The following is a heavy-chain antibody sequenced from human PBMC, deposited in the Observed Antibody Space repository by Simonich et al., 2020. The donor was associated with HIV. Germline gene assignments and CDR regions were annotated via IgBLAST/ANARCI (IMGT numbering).Heavy chain of an antibody. CDR3: ARRDRELILYFDY. J-gene: IGHJ4*02. CDR1: GGSFSGYY. CDR2: INHSGKT. D-gene: IGHD3-3*01. Sequence: QVQLQQWGAGLLKPSETLSLTCAVYGGSFSGYYWSWIRQPPGKGLEWIGEINHSGKTNYKSSLNSRATISVDKSKNQFSLKLSSVTAADTAIYYCARRDRELILYFDYWGQGNLVTVSS. V-gene: IGHV4-34*01.